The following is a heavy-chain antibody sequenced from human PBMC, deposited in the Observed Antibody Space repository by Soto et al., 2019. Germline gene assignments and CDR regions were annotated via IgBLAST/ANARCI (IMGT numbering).Heavy chain of an antibody. CDR2: IYYNGNT. D-gene: IGHD7-27*01. V-gene: IGHV4-59*11. J-gene: IGHJ4*02. CDR1: GGSIRNHY. Sequence: QVQLQESGPGLVKPSETLSLTCTVSGGSIRNHYWSWIRQPPGKGLEWIGYIYYNGNTNYNPSLKSRVTMSVDTSKNQISLKLSSVTAADTDVYYCTRTNWYSEYWGQGTLVTVSS. CDR3: TRTNWYSEY.